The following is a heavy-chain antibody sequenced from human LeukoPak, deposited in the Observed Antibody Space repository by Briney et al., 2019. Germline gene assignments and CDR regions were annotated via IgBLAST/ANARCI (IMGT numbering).Heavy chain of an antibody. V-gene: IGHV4-34*01. D-gene: IGHD3-22*01. CDR3: ARGPITYYYDSSGYYLA. CDR2: INHSGST. J-gene: IGHJ5*02. Sequence: SETLSLTCAVYGGSFSGYYWSWIRQPPGKGLEWIGEINHSGSTNYNPSLKSRVTISADTSKNQFSLKLSSVTAADTAVYYCARGPITYYYDSSGYYLAWGQGTLVTVS. CDR1: GGSFSGYY.